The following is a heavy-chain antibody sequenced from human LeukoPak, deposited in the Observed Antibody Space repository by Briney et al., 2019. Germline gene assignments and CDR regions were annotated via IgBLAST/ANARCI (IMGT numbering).Heavy chain of an antibody. CDR1: GYTFTSYG. Sequence: ASVTVSCKASGYTFTSYGISWVRQAPGKGLEWMGGFDPEDGETIYAQKFQGRVTMTEDTSTDTAYMELSSLRSEDTAVYYCATVDCSSTSCPTRYYYYYGMDVWGQGTTVTVSS. V-gene: IGHV1-24*01. J-gene: IGHJ6*02. D-gene: IGHD2-2*01. CDR3: ATVDCSSTSCPTRYYYYYGMDV. CDR2: FDPEDGET.